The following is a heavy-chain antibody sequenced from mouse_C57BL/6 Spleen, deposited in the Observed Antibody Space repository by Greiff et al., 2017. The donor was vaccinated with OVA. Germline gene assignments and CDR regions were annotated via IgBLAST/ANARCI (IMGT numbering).Heavy chain of an antibody. CDR3: VRDNYGSSYGWFAY. CDR2: IRSKSSNYAT. J-gene: IGHJ3*01. CDR1: GFTFNTYA. V-gene: IGHV10-3*01. D-gene: IGHD1-1*01. Sequence: GGGLVQPKGSLNLSCAASGFTFNTYAMHRVRQAPGKGLEWVARIRSKSSNYATYYADSVKDRFTISRDDSKSMLYLQMNNLKTEDTARYYCVRDNYGSSYGWFAYWGQGTLVTVSA.